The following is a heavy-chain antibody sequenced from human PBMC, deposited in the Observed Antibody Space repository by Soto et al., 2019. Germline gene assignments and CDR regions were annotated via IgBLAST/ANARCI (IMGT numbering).Heavy chain of an antibody. CDR3: VRDISGPAERNWFDP. CDR1: GMTFADYN. CDR2: IIRSSTYF. J-gene: IGHJ5*02. D-gene: IGHD6-19*01. Sequence: EVQLVESGGGLVKSGGSLTLSCVTSGMTFADYNMNWVRQAPGKGLEWVSTIIRSSTYFYYADSVKGRFTVSRDDAKNSLFLHMGGLTPDDTGVYFCVRDISGPAERNWFDPWGQGTLVIVSS. V-gene: IGHV3-21*02.